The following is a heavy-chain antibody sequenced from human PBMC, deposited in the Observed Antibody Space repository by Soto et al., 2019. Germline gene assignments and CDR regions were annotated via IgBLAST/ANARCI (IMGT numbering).Heavy chain of an antibody. D-gene: IGHD3-9*01. CDR3: ARDHYVYDILTGYGYHYGMDV. J-gene: IGHJ6*02. CDR2: IYYSGST. Sequence: SSETLSLTCTVSGGSISSGDYYWSWIRQPPGKGLEWIGYIYYSGSTYYNPSLKSRVTISVDTSKNQFSLKLSSVTAADTAVYYCARDHYVYDILTGYGYHYGMDVWGQGTTVTVSS. CDR1: GGSISSGDYY. V-gene: IGHV4-30-4*01.